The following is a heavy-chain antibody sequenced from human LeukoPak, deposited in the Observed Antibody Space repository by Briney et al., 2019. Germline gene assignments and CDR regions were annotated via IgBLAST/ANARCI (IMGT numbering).Heavy chain of an antibody. Sequence: PGGSLRLSCAASGFTFSDAWVSWVRQAPGMGLEWVGRIKSKTDGGTTDYAAPVKGRFTISRDDSSGTLYLLMNSLKTEDTAVYYCTTGNWGSFSYWGQGTLVTVSS. CDR3: TTGNWGSFSY. CDR1: GFTFSDAW. D-gene: IGHD7-27*01. J-gene: IGHJ4*02. V-gene: IGHV3-15*01. CDR2: IKSKTDGGTT.